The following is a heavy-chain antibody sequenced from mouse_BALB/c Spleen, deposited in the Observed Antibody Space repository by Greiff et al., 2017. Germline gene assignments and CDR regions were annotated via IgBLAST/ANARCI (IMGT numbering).Heavy chain of an antibody. D-gene: IGHD1-1*01. CDR3: ERSSSYAWFAY. Sequence: QVQLKESGAELMKPGASVKISCKATGYTFSSYWIEWVKQRPGHGLEWIGEILPGSGSTNYNEKFKGKATFTADTSSNTAYMQLSSLTSEDSAVYYCERSSSYAWFAYWGQGTLVTVSA. CDR1: GYTFSSYW. V-gene: IGHV1-9*01. J-gene: IGHJ3*01. CDR2: ILPGSGST.